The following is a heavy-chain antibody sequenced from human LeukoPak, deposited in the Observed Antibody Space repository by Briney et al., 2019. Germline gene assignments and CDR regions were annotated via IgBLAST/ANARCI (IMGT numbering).Heavy chain of an antibody. D-gene: IGHD6-19*01. V-gene: IGHV6-1*01. CDR2: TYYRSKWSF. Sequence: SQTLSLTCDISGDSLFTNGVAWNWIRQSPSRGLEWLGRTYYRSKWSFEYGVSVKSRISINADTSKNQFSLQLSSVTPEDTAVYYCARGDPLFIAVAGTIRYYFDYWGQGTLVTVSS. J-gene: IGHJ4*02. CDR1: GDSLFTNGVA. CDR3: ARGDPLFIAVAGTIRYYFDY.